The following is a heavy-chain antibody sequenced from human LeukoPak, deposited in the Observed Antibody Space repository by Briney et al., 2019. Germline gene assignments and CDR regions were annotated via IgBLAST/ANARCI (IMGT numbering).Heavy chain of an antibody. CDR2: IYYSGST. D-gene: IGHD5-24*01. CDR3: ARVRDGHNSFVYWFDP. CDR1: GASINSYY. Sequence: PSETLSLXCIVSGASINSYYWSWIRQTPGKGLEWIGYIYYSGSTNYNPSLKSRVTISVDTSKNQFSLKLSSVTAADTAVYYCARVRDGHNSFVYWFDPWGQGTLVTVSS. J-gene: IGHJ5*02. V-gene: IGHV4-59*01.